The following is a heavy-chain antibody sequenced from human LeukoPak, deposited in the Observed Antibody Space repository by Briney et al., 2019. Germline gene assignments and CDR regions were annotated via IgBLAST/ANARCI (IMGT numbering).Heavy chain of an antibody. Sequence: PGGSLRLSCAASGFTFRSYWMNWVRQAPGKGLEWVANIKQDGSGKYYVDSVKGRFTISRDNSKNTLYLQMNSLRAEGTAVYYCAKDKKIKGRYFDWLLFLLDYWGQGTLVTVSS. CDR3: AKDKKIKGRYFDWLLFLLDY. J-gene: IGHJ4*02. CDR2: IKQDGSGK. D-gene: IGHD3-9*01. CDR1: GFTFRSYW. V-gene: IGHV3-7*01.